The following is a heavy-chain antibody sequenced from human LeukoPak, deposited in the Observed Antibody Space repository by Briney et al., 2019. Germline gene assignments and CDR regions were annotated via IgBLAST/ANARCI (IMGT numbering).Heavy chain of an antibody. V-gene: IGHV4-34*01. CDR1: GGFFSGYY. CDR2: INHSGST. J-gene: IGHJ4*02. CDR3: ARPSGTTRRIDY. D-gene: IGHD1-7*01. Sequence: PSETLSLTCAVYGGFFSGYYWSWIRQPPGKGLEWVGEINHSGSTNYNPSLKSRVTISVDTSKNQFSLKLSSVTAADTAVYYCARPSGTTRRIDYWGQGTLVTVSS.